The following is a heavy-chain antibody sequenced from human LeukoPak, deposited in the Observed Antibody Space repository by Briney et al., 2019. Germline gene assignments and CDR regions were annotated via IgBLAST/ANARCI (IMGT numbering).Heavy chain of an antibody. CDR2: ISAYNGNT. V-gene: IGHV1-18*01. Sequence: APVKVSCKASGYTFTSYGISWVRQAPGQGLEWMGWISAYNGNTNYAQKLQGRVTMTTDTSTSTAYMELRSLRSDDTAVYYCARLGYDSSGYYYTNNWFDPWGQGTLVTVSS. CDR1: GYTFTSYG. D-gene: IGHD3-22*01. J-gene: IGHJ5*02. CDR3: ARLGYDSSGYYYTNNWFDP.